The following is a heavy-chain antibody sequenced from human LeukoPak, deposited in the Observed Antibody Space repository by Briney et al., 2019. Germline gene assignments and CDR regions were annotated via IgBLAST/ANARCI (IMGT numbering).Heavy chain of an antibody. CDR3: ARERYYGSGSYSY. D-gene: IGHD3-10*01. CDR1: GGSISSGAYY. Sequence: SQTLSLTCTVSGGSISSGAYYWSWIRQHPGKGLEWIGYIYYSGSTYYEPSLKSRVTISVDTSKNQFSLKLRSVTAADTAVYYCARERYYGSGSYSYWGQGTLVTVSS. V-gene: IGHV4-31*03. J-gene: IGHJ4*02. CDR2: IYYSGST.